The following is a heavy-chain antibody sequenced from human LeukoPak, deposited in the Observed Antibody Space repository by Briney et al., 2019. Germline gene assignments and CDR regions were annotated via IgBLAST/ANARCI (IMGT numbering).Heavy chain of an antibody. CDR3: ARGDYCSGGSCYVLNWFDP. D-gene: IGHD2-15*01. J-gene: IGHJ5*02. Sequence: SVKVSCKASGGTFSSYAISWVRQAPGQGLEWMGGIIPIFGTANYAQKFQGRVTITTDESTSTAYMELRSLRSDDTAVYYCARGDYCSGGSCYVLNWFDPWGQGTLVTVSS. V-gene: IGHV1-69*05. CDR2: IIPIFGTA. CDR1: GGTFSSYA.